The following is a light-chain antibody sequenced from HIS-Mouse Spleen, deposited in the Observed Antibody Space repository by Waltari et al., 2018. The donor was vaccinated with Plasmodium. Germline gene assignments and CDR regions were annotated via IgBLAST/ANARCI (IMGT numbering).Light chain of an antibody. J-gene: IGLJ3*02. CDR3: NSRDSSGNHLGV. V-gene: IGLV3-19*01. CDR2: GKN. CDR1: SLRRYY. Sequence: SSELTQDPAVSVALVQTVRITCQGDSLRRYYASWYQQKPGQAPVLVIYGKNNRPSGIPDRFSGSSSGNTASLTITGAQAEDEADYYCNSRDSSGNHLGVFGGGTKLTVL.